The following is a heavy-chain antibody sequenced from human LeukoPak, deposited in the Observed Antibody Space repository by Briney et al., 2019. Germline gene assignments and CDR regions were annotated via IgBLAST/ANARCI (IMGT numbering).Heavy chain of an antibody. CDR1: GGSFIGYY. Sequence: SETLSLTCAVYGGSFIGYYWSWIRQPPGKGLEWIGEINHSGSTNYNPSLKSRVTISVDTSKNQFSLKLSSVTAADTAVYYCARDGADFWSGYYTPWYFDYWGQGTLVTVSS. V-gene: IGHV4-34*01. D-gene: IGHD3-3*01. CDR2: INHSGST. CDR3: ARDGADFWSGYYTPWYFDY. J-gene: IGHJ4*02.